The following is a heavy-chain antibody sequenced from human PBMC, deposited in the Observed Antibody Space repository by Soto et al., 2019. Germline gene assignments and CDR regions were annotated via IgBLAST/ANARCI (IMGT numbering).Heavy chain of an antibody. Sequence: SGKVSCKASGGSFTSYAISWVRQAPGQGLEWMGGIIPIFGTANYAQKFQGRVTITADKSTSTAYMELSSLRSEDTAVYYCARGPAAGTGTDYWGQGTLVTVSS. V-gene: IGHV1-69*06. CDR2: IIPIFGTA. CDR3: ARGPAAGTGTDY. D-gene: IGHD6-13*01. CDR1: GGSFTSYA. J-gene: IGHJ4*02.